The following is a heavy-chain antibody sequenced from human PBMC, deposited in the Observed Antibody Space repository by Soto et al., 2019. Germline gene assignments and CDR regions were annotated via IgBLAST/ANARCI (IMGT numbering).Heavy chain of an antibody. J-gene: IGHJ3*02. V-gene: IGHV4-59*08. D-gene: IGHD2-15*01. CDR3: ARREVVVAATDAFDI. CDR1: GGSISSYY. CDR2: IYYSGST. Sequence: GSLRLSCTVSGGSISSYYWSWIRQPPGKGLEWIGYIYYSGSTNYNPSLKSRVTISVDTSKNQFSLKLSSVTAADTAVYYCARREVVVAATDAFDIWGQGTMVTVSS.